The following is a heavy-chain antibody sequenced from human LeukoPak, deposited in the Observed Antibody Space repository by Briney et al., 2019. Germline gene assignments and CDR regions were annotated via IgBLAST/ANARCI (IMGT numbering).Heavy chain of an antibody. Sequence: SETLSLTCTVPGVSISSYYWSWIRQPPGKGLEWSGYIYYSGSTNYNSSLKSRVTISVETSKKQFSLKLSSVTAADTAVYYCARVQGSGGSGSLGYFDYWGQGTLVTVSS. D-gene: IGHD3-10*01. J-gene: IGHJ4*02. CDR1: GVSISSYY. V-gene: IGHV4-59*08. CDR3: ARVQGSGGSGSLGYFDY. CDR2: IYYSGST.